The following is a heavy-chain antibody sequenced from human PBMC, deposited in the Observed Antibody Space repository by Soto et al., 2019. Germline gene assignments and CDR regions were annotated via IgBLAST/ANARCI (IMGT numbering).Heavy chain of an antibody. V-gene: IGHV4-4*02. D-gene: IGHD1-26*01. CDR1: GGSISSSNW. Sequence: PSETLSLTCTVSGGSISSSNWWTWVRQAPGKGLEWIGETYHVGIPSYNPSLKSRVTISVDKSKNQFSLKLSSVTAADTAVYYCARVSGSYYYGMDVWGQGTTVTVSS. CDR3: ARVSGSYYYGMDV. CDR2: TYHVGIP. J-gene: IGHJ6*02.